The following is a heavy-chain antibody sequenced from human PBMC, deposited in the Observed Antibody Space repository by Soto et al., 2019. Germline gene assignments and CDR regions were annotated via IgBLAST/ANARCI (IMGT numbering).Heavy chain of an antibody. CDR1: CGSITSGGYY. CDR3: VKAPRTFGGVISFDI. V-gene: IGHV4-31*11. CDR2: IDYSGST. D-gene: IGHD3-16*01. Sequence: PSETLSLTCAVSCGSITSGGYYWSWIRQHPGKGLEWIGYIDYSGSTYKNPSLKSRVAISVDTSKNQFSLILSPVTAADTAVYLCVKAPRTFGGVISFDICGQGTRATVSS. J-gene: IGHJ3*02.